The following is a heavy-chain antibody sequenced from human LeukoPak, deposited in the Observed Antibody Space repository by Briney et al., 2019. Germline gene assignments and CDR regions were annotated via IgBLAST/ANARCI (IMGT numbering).Heavy chain of an antibody. CDR3: AKAYGSKREPCDY. D-gene: IGHD1-26*01. Sequence: GGSLRLSCAASGFNFDDYAMHWVRQVPGKGLEWVSLITWDGGSTHYADSVKGRFTISRDNSKNSLYLQMNNLRGEDTALYYCAKAYGSKREPCDYWGQGTLVTVSS. J-gene: IGHJ4*02. CDR1: GFNFDDYA. CDR2: ITWDGGST. V-gene: IGHV3-43D*03.